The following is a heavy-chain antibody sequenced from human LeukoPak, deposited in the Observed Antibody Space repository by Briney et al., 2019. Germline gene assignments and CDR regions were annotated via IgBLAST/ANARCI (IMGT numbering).Heavy chain of an antibody. Sequence: ASVKVSCKVSGYTLTELSMHWVRQAPGKGLEWMGGFDPEDGETIYAQKFQGRVTMTGDTSTDTAYMELSSLRSEDTAVYYCATRSSNAYGLTYYGMDVWGKGTTVTVSS. J-gene: IGHJ6*04. CDR1: GYTLTELS. CDR2: FDPEDGET. V-gene: IGHV1-24*01. CDR3: ATRSSNAYGLTYYGMDV. D-gene: IGHD3-10*01.